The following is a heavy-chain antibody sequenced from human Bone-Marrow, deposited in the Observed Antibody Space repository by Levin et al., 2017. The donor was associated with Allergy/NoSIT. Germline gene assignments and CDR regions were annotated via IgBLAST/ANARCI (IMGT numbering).Heavy chain of an antibody. V-gene: IGHV3-23*01. CDR2: ISGTGDGT. Sequence: GGSLRLSCVTSGFPFDTYAMSWVRQAPGKGLEWVSTISGTGDGTYYADSVKGRFTISRDNSMNTLYVQMNSLRSDDTAVYYCAKRLHYSGLPRSYLDYWGQGTLVTVSS. CDR3: AKRLHYSGLPRSYLDY. J-gene: IGHJ4*02. D-gene: IGHD5-12*01. CDR1: GFPFDTYA.